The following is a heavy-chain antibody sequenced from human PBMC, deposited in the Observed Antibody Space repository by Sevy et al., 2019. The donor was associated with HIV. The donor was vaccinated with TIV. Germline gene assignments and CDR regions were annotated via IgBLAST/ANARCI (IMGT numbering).Heavy chain of an antibody. Sequence: GESLKISCAASGFTFSSYAMSWVRQAPGKGLEWVSAISGSGGSTYYADSVKGRFTISRDNSKNTLYLQMNSLRAEDTAVYYCAKEGDYMPTYYFDYWGQGTLVTVSS. CDR3: AKEGDYMPTYYFDY. D-gene: IGHD3-16*01. V-gene: IGHV3-23*01. J-gene: IGHJ4*02. CDR1: GFTFSSYA. CDR2: ISGSGGST.